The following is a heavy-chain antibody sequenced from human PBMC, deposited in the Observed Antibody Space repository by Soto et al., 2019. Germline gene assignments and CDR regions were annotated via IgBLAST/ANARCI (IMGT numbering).Heavy chain of an antibody. CDR3: AREKRANGYFDY. D-gene: IGHD6-25*01. Sequence: GSLRLSCAASGFTFSAYWMSWVRQAPGKGLEWVANIKQAGSEKYYVDSVNGRFIISRDDAKNSLFLQVNSLRVEDTAVYYCAREKRANGYFDYWGQGT. CDR1: GFTFSAYW. V-gene: IGHV3-7*01. CDR2: IKQAGSEK. J-gene: IGHJ4*02.